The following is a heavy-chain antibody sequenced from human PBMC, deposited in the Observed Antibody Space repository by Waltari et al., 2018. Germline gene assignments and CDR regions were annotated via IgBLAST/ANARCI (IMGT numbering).Heavy chain of an antibody. CDR2: ISSSGSTI. J-gene: IGHJ4*02. V-gene: IGHV3-48*03. CDR3: ARESYSSSSLDY. CDR1: GFTFSSYE. Sequence: EVQLVESGGGLVQPGGSLRLSCAASGFTFSSYEMNWVRQAPGKGREWVSYISSSGSTIYYADSVKGRFTISRDNAKNSLYLQMNSLRAEDTAVYYCARESYSSSSLDYWGQGTLVTVSS. D-gene: IGHD6-6*01.